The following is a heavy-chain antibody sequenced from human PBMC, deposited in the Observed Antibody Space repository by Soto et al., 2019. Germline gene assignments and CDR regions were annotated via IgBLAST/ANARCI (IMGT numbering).Heavy chain of an antibody. V-gene: IGHV3-30*03. CDR1: GFTFSRHG. CDR3: ARDRSNSWTFDY. J-gene: IGHJ4*02. Sequence: PGGSLRLSCAASGFTFSRHGMHWVRQAPGKALEWVAVISDDGSEIYYGDSVKGRFTISRDSSKNTLYLQMNSLRTEDTAVYYCARDRSNSWTFDYWGQGTLVTVSS. CDR2: ISDDGSEI. D-gene: IGHD6-13*01.